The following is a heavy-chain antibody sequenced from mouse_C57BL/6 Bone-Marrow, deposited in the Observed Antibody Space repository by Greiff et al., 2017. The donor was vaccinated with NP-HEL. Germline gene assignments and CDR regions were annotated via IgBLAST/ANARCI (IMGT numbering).Heavy chain of an antibody. D-gene: IGHD1-3*01. V-gene: IGHV1-69*01. CDR3: AREWDFWFAY. J-gene: IGHJ3*01. CDR1: GYTFTSYW. Sequence: QVQLQQPGAELVMPGASVKLSCKASGYTFTSYWMRWVKQRPGQGLEWIGEIDPSDSYTNYNQKFKGKSTLTVDKSSSTAYMQLSSLTSEDSAVYFCAREWDFWFAYWGQGTLVTVSA. CDR2: IDPSDSYT.